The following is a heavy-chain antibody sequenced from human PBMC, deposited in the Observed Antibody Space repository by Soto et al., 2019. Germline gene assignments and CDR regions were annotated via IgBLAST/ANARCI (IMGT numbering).Heavy chain of an antibody. J-gene: IGHJ4*02. D-gene: IGHD6-13*01. CDR1: GFTFSSYS. CDR2: ISSSSSYI. V-gene: IGHV3-21*01. CDR3: ARAVPSYIVAAAASPLDY. Sequence: GGSLRLSCAASGFTFSSYSMNWVRQAPGKGLEWVSSISSSSSYIYYADSVKGRFTISRDNAKNSLYLQMNSLRAEDTAVYYCARAVPSYIVAAAASPLDYWGQGTLVTVSS.